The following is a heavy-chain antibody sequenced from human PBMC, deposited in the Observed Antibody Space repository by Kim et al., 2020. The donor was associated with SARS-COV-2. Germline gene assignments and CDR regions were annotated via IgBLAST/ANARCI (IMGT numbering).Heavy chain of an antibody. CDR3: ARDAQQQWVGHDY. CDR2: IYTSGST. V-gene: IGHV4-61*02. D-gene: IGHD6-19*01. CDR1: GGSISSGSYY. J-gene: IGHJ4*02. Sequence: SETLSLTCTVSGGSISSGSYYWSWIRQPAGKGLEWIGRIYTSGSTNYNPSLKSRVTISVDTSKNQFSLKLGSVTAADTAVYYCARDAQQQWVGHDYWGQGTLVTVSS.